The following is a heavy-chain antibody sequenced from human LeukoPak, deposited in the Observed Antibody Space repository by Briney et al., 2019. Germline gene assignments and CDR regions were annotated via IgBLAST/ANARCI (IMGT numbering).Heavy chain of an antibody. D-gene: IGHD6-19*01. V-gene: IGHV1-46*01. CDR1: GYTFTSYY. Sequence: GASVTVSCKASGYTFTSYYMHWVRQAPGQGLEWMGIINPSGCSTSYAQKFQGRVTMTRDTTITTVYMELSSLRSDDTAVYYWARDRSGSSGWLFDYWGQGTLVTVSS. J-gene: IGHJ4*02. CDR2: INPSGCST. CDR3: ARDRSGSSGWLFDY.